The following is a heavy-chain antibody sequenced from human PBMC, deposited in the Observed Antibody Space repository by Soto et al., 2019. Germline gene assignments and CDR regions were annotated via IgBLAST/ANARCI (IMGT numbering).Heavy chain of an antibody. J-gene: IGHJ4*02. CDR2: IYYSGST. D-gene: IGHD4-17*01. Sequence: PSEPLSLTCTVSGGSISSGGYYWSWIRQHPGKGLEWIGYIYYSGSTYYNPSLKSRVTISVDTSKNQFSLKLSSVTAADTAVYYCARGNYGDYPTTDYWGQGTLVTVSS. V-gene: IGHV4-31*03. CDR1: GGSISSGGYY. CDR3: ARGNYGDYPTTDY.